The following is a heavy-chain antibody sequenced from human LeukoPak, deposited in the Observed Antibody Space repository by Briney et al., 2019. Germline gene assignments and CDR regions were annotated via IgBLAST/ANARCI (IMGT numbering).Heavy chain of an antibody. CDR3: ARDGYNYGGRLLDY. Sequence: SGTLSLTCAVSGGSISSSNWWSWVRQPPGKGLEWIGHINNSGNKYYNPSLRSRVTISVDTSRNQFSLMLNSVTAADTAMYYCARDGYNYGGRLLDYWGQGTLVTVSS. D-gene: IGHD5-18*01. CDR1: GGSISSSNW. CDR2: INNSGNK. V-gene: IGHV4-4*02. J-gene: IGHJ4*02.